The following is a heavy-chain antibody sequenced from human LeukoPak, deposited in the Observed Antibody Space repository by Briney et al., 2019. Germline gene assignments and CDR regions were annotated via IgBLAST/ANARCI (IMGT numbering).Heavy chain of an antibody. CDR2: IRSKANSYAT. D-gene: IGHD1-26*01. CDR3: TRHGSRWEHDY. J-gene: IGHJ4*02. Sequence: GGSLKLSCAASGFTFSGSSMHWVREATWTGLEWVGRIRSKANSYATAYAASVNGRFTISRDDSKNTAYLQMNSLKTEDTAVYYCTRHGSRWEHDYWGQGTLVTVSS. V-gene: IGHV3-73*01. CDR1: GFTFSGSS.